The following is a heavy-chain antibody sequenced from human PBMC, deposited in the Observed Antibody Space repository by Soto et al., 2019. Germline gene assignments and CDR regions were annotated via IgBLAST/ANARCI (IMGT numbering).Heavy chain of an antibody. CDR3: ASMQYYYDSSGNPFY. D-gene: IGHD3-22*01. CDR2: INSSSSYI. J-gene: IGHJ4*02. CDR1: GFTFSSYS. V-gene: IGHV3-21*01. Sequence: EVQLVESGGGLVKPGGSLRLSCAASGFTFSSYSMNWVRQAPGKGLEWVSSINSSSSYIYYADSVKGRFTISRDNAKNSLYLQMNSLRAEDTAVYYCASMQYYYDSSGNPFYWGQGTLVTVSS.